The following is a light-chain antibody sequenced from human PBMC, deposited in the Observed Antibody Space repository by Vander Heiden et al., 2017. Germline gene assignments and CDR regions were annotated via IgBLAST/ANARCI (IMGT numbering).Light chain of an antibody. V-gene: IGKV1-33*01. CDR1: QDISNY. CDR3: QQYDNLPLT. J-gene: IGKJ4*01. CDR2: DAS. Sequence: DIQMTQSPSSLSASVGDRVTITCQASQDISNYLNWYQQKPGKAPKLLIYDASNFETGVPSRFSGSRSGADFTFTISSLQPEDIATYYCQQYDNLPLTFGGGTKVEIK.